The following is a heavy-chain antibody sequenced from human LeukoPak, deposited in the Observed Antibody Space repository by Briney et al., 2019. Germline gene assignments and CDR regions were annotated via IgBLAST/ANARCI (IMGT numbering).Heavy chain of an antibody. Sequence: GGSLRLSCAASGFTFSSYWMHWVRQAPGKGLVWVSRINSDGSSTSYADSVKGRFTISRDNAKNTLYLQMNSLRAEDTAVYYCAREASGWYFRQFDYWGQGTLVTVFS. D-gene: IGHD6-19*01. V-gene: IGHV3-74*01. J-gene: IGHJ4*02. CDR2: INSDGSST. CDR3: AREASGWYFRQFDY. CDR1: GFTFSSYW.